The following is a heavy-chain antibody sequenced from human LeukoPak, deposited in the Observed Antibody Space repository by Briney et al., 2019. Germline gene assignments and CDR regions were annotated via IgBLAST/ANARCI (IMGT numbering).Heavy chain of an antibody. CDR2: IYYSGST. D-gene: IGHD6-13*01. CDR1: GGSISSGGYY. Sequence: SETLSLTCTVSGGSISSGGYYWSWLRQHPGKGLEWIGYIYYSGSTYYNPSLKSRVAISVDTSKNQFSLKLSSVTAADTAVYYCARDLGLAAAFDYWGQGTLVTVSS. CDR3: ARDLGLAAAFDY. V-gene: IGHV4-31*03. J-gene: IGHJ4*02.